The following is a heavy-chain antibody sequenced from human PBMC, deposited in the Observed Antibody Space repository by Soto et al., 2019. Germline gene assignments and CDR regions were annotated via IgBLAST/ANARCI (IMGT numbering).Heavy chain of an antibody. CDR3: ARDSLWAAAGI. D-gene: IGHD6-13*01. Sequence: PSETLSLTCAVYGGSFSGYYWSWIRQPPGKGLEWIGEINHSGSTNYNPSLKSRVTISVDTSKNQFSLKLSSVTAADTAVYYCARDSLWAAAGIWGQGTLVTVSS. CDR1: GGSFSGYY. CDR2: INHSGST. V-gene: IGHV4-34*01. J-gene: IGHJ4*02.